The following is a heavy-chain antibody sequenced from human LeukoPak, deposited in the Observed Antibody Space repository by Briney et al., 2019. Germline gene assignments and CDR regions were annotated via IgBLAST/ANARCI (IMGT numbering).Heavy chain of an antibody. V-gene: IGHV3-23*01. D-gene: IGHD3-22*01. J-gene: IGHJ3*02. Sequence: GGSLRLSCAASGFSFSIYAMSWVRRAPGKGLEWTSAISGSGGSTYYADSVKGRFTISRDNSKNTLYLQMNSLRAEDTAVYYCAKGHSSGYYFDAFDIWGQGTMVTVSS. CDR3: AKGHSSGYYFDAFDI. CDR2: ISGSGGST. CDR1: GFSFSIYA.